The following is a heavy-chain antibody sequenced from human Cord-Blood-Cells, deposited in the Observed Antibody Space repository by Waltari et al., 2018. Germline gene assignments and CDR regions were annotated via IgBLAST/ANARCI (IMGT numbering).Heavy chain of an antibody. J-gene: IGHJ4*02. Sequence: QVQLVQSGAEVKKPGASVKVSCKASGYTFTGYYMHWVRQAPGQGLEWMGRINPNSGGTNYAQKFQGRVTMTRDTSISTAYMELXRLRSDDTAVYYCARTIFGVVMTFDYWGQGTLVTVSS. D-gene: IGHD3-3*01. V-gene: IGHV1-2*06. CDR3: ARTIFGVVMTFDY. CDR2: INPNSGGT. CDR1: GYTFTGYY.